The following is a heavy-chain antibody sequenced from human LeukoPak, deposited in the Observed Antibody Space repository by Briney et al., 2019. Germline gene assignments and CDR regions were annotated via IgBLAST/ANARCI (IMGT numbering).Heavy chain of an antibody. CDR2: IYYSGST. V-gene: IGHV4-31*03. D-gene: IGHD3-10*01. CDR3: ARGPHIGSYLTSGYFDN. J-gene: IGHJ4*02. Sequence: SETLSLTCTVSGGSISSGGYYWSWIRQHPGKGLEWIGYIYYSGSTYYNPSLKSRVTISVDTSKNQFSLKLSSVTAADTAVYYCARGPHIGSYLTSGYFDNWGQGTPVTVSS. CDR1: GGSISSGGYY.